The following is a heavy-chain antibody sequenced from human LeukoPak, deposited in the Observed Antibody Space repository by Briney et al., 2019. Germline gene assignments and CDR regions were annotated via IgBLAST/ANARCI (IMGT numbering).Heavy chain of an antibody. CDR1: GFTFRDYW. D-gene: IGHD3-3*01. CDR3: ARGVPYDSWSGPHYSDY. V-gene: IGHV3-7*03. CDR2: IKRDGSEK. J-gene: IGHJ4*02. Sequence: PGGSLRLSCAASGFTFRDYWMTWVRQAPGKGLEWVANIKRDGSEKYYVDSVRGRFIISRDNAKNSLYLQMNGLRVEDTAVYYCARGVPYDSWSGPHYSDYWGQGTLVTVSS.